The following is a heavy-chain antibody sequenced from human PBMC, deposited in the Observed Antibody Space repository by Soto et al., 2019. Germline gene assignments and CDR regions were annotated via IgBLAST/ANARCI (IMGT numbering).Heavy chain of an antibody. CDR2: VLSNDEK. Sequence: QVTLKESGPVLVKPTETLTLTCTVSGFSLRNARMGVSWIRQPPGKALEWLAHVLSNDEKSYNKSLQTRLTISKDTSKSQVVLTMTYMDPVDTATYFCARMLAVNYYYYYVDVWGEGTTVTGSS. D-gene: IGHD3-16*02. CDR1: GFSLRNARMG. J-gene: IGHJ6*03. V-gene: IGHV2-26*01. CDR3: ARMLAVNYYYYYVDV.